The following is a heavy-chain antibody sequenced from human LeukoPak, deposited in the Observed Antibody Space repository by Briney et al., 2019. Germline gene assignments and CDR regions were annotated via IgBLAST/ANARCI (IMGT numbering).Heavy chain of an antibody. Sequence: PGGSLRLSCAASGFTFSSYTMNWVRQAPGKGLEWVSSMISSGSYIYYADSVKGRFTISRDNAKNSLYLQMNSLRAEDAAVYYCARDFGGYCSSSNCYLGWLDYWGQGTLVTVSS. CDR3: ARDFGGYCSSSNCYLGWLDY. CDR2: MISSGSYI. V-gene: IGHV3-21*03. J-gene: IGHJ4*02. D-gene: IGHD2-2*01. CDR1: GFTFSSYT.